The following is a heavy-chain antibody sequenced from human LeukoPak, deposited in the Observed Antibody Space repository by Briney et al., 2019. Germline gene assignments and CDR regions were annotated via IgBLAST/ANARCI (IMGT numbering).Heavy chain of an antibody. D-gene: IGHD5-18*01. J-gene: IGHJ4*02. CDR3: ARDQEYSYGHFDY. CDR1: DDSITMYY. Sequence: SETLSLTCSVSDDSITMYYWTWIRQPPGKGLERIGRIYTSGSTNYNPSLKSRVTMSVDTSKNQFSLKLSSVTAADTAVYYCARDQEYSYGHFDYWGQGTLVTVSS. V-gene: IGHV4-4*07. CDR2: IYTSGST.